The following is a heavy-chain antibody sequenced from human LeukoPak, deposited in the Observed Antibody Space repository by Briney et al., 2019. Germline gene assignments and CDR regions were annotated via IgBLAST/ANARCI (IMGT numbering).Heavy chain of an antibody. Sequence: PSETLSLTCTVSGGSISSGGYYWTWIRQPPGKGLEWIGYIYPDGSTYYNPSLKSRVTMSVDRSKNQFSLKLSSVTAADTAVYYCARELKDWGQGTLVTVSS. V-gene: IGHV4-30-2*01. J-gene: IGHJ4*02. CDR2: IYPDGST. D-gene: IGHD3-16*01. CDR3: ARELKD. CDR1: GGSISSGGYY.